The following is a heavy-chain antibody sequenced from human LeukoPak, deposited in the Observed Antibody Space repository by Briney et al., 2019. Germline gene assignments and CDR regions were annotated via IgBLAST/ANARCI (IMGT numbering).Heavy chain of an antibody. V-gene: IGHV3-23*01. J-gene: IGHJ3*02. CDR3: AKVRSGIAVAGDAFDI. D-gene: IGHD6-19*01. CDR1: GFTFSDYY. Sequence: GGSLRLSCAASGFTFSDYYMSWIRQAPGKGLEWVSAISGSGGSTYYADSVKGRFTISRDNSKNTLYLQMNSLRAEDTAVYYCAKVRSGIAVAGDAFDIWGQGTMVTVSS. CDR2: ISGSGGST.